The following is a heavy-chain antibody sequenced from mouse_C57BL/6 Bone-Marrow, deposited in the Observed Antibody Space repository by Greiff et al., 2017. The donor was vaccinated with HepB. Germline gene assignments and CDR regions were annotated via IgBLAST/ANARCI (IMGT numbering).Heavy chain of an antibody. V-gene: IGHV1-5*01. Sequence: DVHLVESGTVLARPGASVKMSCKTSGYTFTSYWMHWVKQRPGQGLEWIGAIYPGNSDTSYNQKFKGKAKLTAVTSASTAYMELSSLTNEDSAVYYCTRSSDGYYRGFAYWGQGTLVTVSA. CDR3: TRSSDGYYRGFAY. CDR2: IYPGNSDT. CDR1: GYTFTSYW. D-gene: IGHD2-3*01. J-gene: IGHJ3*01.